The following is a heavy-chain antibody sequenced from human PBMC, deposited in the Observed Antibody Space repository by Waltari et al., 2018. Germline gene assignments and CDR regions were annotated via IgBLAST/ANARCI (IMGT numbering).Heavy chain of an antibody. Sequence: QVQLQESGPGLVKPSQTLSLTCTVSGGSISSGGYYWSWIRQYPGKGLEWIGNIYYSGSTYYNPSLKSLLIILIDTSKNQFSLKLSSVTAADTAVYYCARKQPGPLGPYNWFDPWGQGTLVTVSS. J-gene: IGHJ5*02. CDR3: ARKQPGPLGPYNWFDP. V-gene: IGHV4-31*01. CDR1: GGSISSGGYY. D-gene: IGHD6-13*01. CDR2: IYYSGST.